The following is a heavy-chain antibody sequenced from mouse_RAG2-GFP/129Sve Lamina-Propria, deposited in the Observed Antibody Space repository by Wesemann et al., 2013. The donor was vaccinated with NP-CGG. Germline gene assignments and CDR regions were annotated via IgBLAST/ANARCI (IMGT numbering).Heavy chain of an antibody. CDR1: GFSLTSYG. CDR3: AKNYYGSSWDAMDY. Sequence: VQLKESGPGLVAPSQSLSITCTVSGFSLTSYGVHWVRQSPGKGLEWLGVIWRGGSTDYNAAFMSRLSITKDNSKSQVFFKMNSLQADDTAIYYCAKNYYGSSWDAMDYWGQGTSVTVSS. J-gene: IGHJ4*01. D-gene: IGHD1-1*01. CDR2: IWRGGST. V-gene: IGHV2-5*01.